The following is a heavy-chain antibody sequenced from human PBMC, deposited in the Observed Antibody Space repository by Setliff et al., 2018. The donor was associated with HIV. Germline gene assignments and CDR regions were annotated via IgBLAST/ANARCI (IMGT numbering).Heavy chain of an antibody. D-gene: IGHD3-3*01. CDR3: ARAPTLFGVEYYYYFGMDV. J-gene: IGHJ6*02. CDR1: GYTFTGYY. Sequence: GASVKVSCKASGYTFTGYYMHWVRQAPGQGLGWMGWINPHSGDTNYAQKFQDRVTMTRDTSVNIAYMQLSRLRSDDTAVYYCARAPTLFGVEYYYYFGMDVWGQGTTVTVSS. CDR2: INPHSGDT. V-gene: IGHV1-2*02.